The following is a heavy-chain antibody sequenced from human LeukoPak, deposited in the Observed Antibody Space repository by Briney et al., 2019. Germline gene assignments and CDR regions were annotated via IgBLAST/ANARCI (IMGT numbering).Heavy chain of an antibody. D-gene: IGHD4-11*01. CDR3: ANPRTTVTTAPGY. J-gene: IGHJ4*02. CDR2: ISCTCIST. V-gene: IGHV3-23*01. Sequence: SAISCTCISTYYAHSVKGRFTIYRDNYKNTLYLQMNSLRAEDTAVYYCANPRTTVTTAPGYWGQGTLVTVSS.